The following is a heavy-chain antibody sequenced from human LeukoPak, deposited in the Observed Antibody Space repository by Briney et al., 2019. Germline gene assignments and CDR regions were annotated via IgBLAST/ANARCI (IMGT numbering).Heavy chain of an antibody. J-gene: IGHJ4*02. CDR3: AKGRGNYALFDY. D-gene: IGHD4-11*01. Sequence: GSLRLSCAAPGFTFWSYAMSWVRQAPGKGLEWVSAISGSGGSTYYADSVKGRFTISRDNSKNTLYLQMNSLRAEDTAVYYCAKGRGNYALFDYWGQGTLVTVSS. CDR2: ISGSGGST. CDR1: GFTFWSYA. V-gene: IGHV3-23*01.